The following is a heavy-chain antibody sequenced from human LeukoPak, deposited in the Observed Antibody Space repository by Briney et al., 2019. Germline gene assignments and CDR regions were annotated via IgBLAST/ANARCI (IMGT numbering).Heavy chain of an antibody. V-gene: IGHV3-23*01. CDR2: ISGRGGSR. D-gene: IGHD3-10*01. CDR1: GFTFSSYA. CDR3: GKDLFGWGPVYYFDY. Sequence: GGSLRLSCAASGFTFSSYAMSWVRQAPGKRVEWVSGISGRGGSRYYADSVKGRFTISRDISENTLYLQMSSLRAEDTAVYYCGKDLFGWGPVYYFDYWGQGTLVTVSS. J-gene: IGHJ4*02.